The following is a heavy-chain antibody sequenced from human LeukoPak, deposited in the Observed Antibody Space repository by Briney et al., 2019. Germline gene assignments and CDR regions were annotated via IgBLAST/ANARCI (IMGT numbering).Heavy chain of an antibody. CDR2: IYHSGST. V-gene: IGHV4-30-2*01. D-gene: IGHD2-15*01. CDR1: GGSISSGGYS. Sequence: SETLSLTCAVSGGSISSGGYSWSWIRQPPGKGLGWIGYIYHSGSTYYNPSLKSRVTISVDRSKNQFSLKLSSVTAADTAVYYCARAKDGPYYFDYWGQGTLVTVSS. CDR3: ARAKDGPYYFDY. J-gene: IGHJ4*02.